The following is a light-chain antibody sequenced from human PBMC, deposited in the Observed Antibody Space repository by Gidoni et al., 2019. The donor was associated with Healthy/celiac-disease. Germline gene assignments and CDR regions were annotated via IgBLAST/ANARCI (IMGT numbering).Light chain of an antibody. J-gene: IGKJ1*01. CDR1: QSVSSN. CDR2: CAS. V-gene: IGKV3-15*01. CDR3: QQYNNWPTWT. Sequence: ELVMTQSPATLSVSPGERATLSCRASQSVSSNLAWYQQKPGQAPRLLINCASTRATGIPARFSGSGSGTEFTLTISSLQSEDFAVYYCQQYNNWPTWTFGQGTKVEIK.